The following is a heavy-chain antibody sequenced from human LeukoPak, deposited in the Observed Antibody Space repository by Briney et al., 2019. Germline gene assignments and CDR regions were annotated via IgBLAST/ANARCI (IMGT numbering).Heavy chain of an antibody. CDR2: ISGSGGGT. J-gene: IGHJ4*02. Sequence: GGSLRLSCAVSGITLSNYGMSWVRHAPGKWLEWVAGISGSGGGTNDADSVKGRFTISRDNPQNTLFLQMNSLRAEDTAVYFCAKRCVVVRVIVVGFHKGAYHFDSWGQGAVVTVSS. D-gene: IGHD2-15*01. CDR1: GITLSNYG. CDR3: AKRCVVVRVIVVGFHKGAYHFDS. V-gene: IGHV3-23*01.